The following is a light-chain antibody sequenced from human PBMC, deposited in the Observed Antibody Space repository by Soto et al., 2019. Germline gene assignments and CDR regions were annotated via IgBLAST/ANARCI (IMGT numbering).Light chain of an antibody. CDR3: QQYHSYTWT. CDR2: KAS. CDR1: QSISSW. J-gene: IGKJ1*01. Sequence: DIQMTQSPSTLSASVGDRVTITCRASQSISSWLAWYQQKPGKAPTLLIYKASNLESGVPSRFGGSGSGTDFTLTISSLPPDDFATYYCQQYHSYTWTFGQGTKVEVK. V-gene: IGKV1-5*03.